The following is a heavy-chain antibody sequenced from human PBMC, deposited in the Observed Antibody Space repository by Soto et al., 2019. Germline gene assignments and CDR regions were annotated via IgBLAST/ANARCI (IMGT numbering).Heavy chain of an antibody. D-gene: IGHD3-3*01. J-gene: IGHJ4*02. CDR2: IYPSDSDT. Sequence: GESLKISCKGSGYNFAGYWIAWVRQMPGKGLELMGIIYPSDSDTRYRPSFQGRVTIPADKSISSAYLQWSSLRASDTAMYYCARGGVSTRTFDYWGQGTPVTVSS. CDR3: ARGGVSTRTFDY. CDR1: GYNFAGYW. V-gene: IGHV5-51*01.